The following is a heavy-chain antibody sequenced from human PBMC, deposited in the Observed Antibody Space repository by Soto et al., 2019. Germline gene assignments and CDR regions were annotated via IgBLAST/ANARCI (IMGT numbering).Heavy chain of an antibody. CDR3: ARPSIVVVPAARDSNYFDY. CDR2: INPNSGGT. CDR1: GYTFTGYY. D-gene: IGHD2-2*01. V-gene: IGHV1-2*02. J-gene: IGHJ4*02. Sequence: GASVKVSCKASGYTFTGYYMHWVRQAPGQGLEWMGWINPNSGGTNYAQKLQGRVTMTTDTSTSTAYMELRSLRSDDTAVYYCARPSIVVVPAARDSNYFDYWGQGTLVTVSS.